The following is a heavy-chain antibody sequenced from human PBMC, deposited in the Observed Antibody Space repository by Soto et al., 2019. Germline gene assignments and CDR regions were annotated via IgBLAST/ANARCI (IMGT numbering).Heavy chain of an antibody. CDR1: GVTFSNAW. J-gene: IGHJ4*02. V-gene: IGHV3-15*07. Sequence: EVQLVESGGGLVKPGGSLRLSCAASGVTFSNAWMNWVRQAPGKGLEWVGRIKSKTEGGTTDYAAPVKGRFTISRDDSKNTLYLQMNSLETEDTAVYYCIRGGSPYYYDYWGQGTLVAVSS. CDR3: IRGGSPYYYDY. CDR2: IKSKTEGGTT.